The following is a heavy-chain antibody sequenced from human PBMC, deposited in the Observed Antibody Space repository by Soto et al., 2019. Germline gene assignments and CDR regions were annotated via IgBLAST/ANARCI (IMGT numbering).Heavy chain of an antibody. J-gene: IGHJ4*02. V-gene: IGHV4-59*01. CDR1: APSFSKYY. CDR3: ANVTFGGIVMAH. D-gene: IGHD3-16*01. CDR2: IYFNGNT. Sequence: PXETLCLSCTFSAPSFSKYYWTWIRQPPGRGLEWIGYIYFNGNTNCNPSLEGRLTISIDTSKKEFSLKLTSVTAADAAVYYCANVTFGGIVMAHWGQGTLVTVSS.